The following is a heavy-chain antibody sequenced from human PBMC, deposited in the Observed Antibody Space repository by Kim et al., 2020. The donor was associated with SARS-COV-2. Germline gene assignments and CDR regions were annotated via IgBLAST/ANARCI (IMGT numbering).Heavy chain of an antibody. Sequence: GGSLRLSCAASGFTFSSYWMSWVRQAPGKGLEWVANIKQDGSEKYYVDSVKGRFTISRDNAKNSLYLQMNSLRAEDTAVYYCAREGMVRGVKGKSGYFDYWGQGTLVTVSS. D-gene: IGHD3-10*01. CDR1: GFTFSSYW. CDR2: IKQDGSEK. V-gene: IGHV3-7*03. CDR3: AREGMVRGVKGKSGYFDY. J-gene: IGHJ4*02.